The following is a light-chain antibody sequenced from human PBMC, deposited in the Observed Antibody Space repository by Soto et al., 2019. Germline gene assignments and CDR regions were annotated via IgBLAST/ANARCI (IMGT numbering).Light chain of an antibody. J-gene: IGKJ1*01. V-gene: IGKV3-20*01. CDR3: QHYGRLLWT. CDR1: QSVSSSY. Sequence: EIVLTQSPGTLSLSPGERATLSCRASQSVSSSYLAWYQQKPGQAPRLLVNGVFGRATGIPDRFSGSGSGTDFTLTISRLQPEDFAVYYCQHYGRLLWTFGQGTKVEVK. CDR2: GVF.